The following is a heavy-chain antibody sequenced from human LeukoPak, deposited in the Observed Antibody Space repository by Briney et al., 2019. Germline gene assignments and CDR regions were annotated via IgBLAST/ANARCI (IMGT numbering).Heavy chain of an antibody. CDR3: ARGAGYSSSWYGTFDF. CDR1: GFFFSDYY. D-gene: IGHD6-13*01. Sequence: NPGGSLRLSCAASGFFFSDYYMTWIRQAPGKGLEWVSYISSSGSTIYYAGSVKGRFTISRDNAKNSLYLQMNSLRAEDTAVYYCARGAGYSSSWYGTFDFWGKGTLVTVSS. CDR2: ISSSGSTI. J-gene: IGHJ4*02. V-gene: IGHV3-11*01.